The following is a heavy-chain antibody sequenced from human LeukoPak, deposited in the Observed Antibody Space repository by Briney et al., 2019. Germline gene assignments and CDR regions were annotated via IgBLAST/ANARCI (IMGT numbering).Heavy chain of an antibody. V-gene: IGHV1-24*01. CDR2: FDPEDGET. Sequence: ASVKVSCKVSGYTLTELSMHWVRQAPGKGLEWMGGFDPEDGETIYAQKFQGGVTMTEDTSTDTAYMELSSLRSEDTAVYYCATDHGCYDSSGYFDYWGQGTRVTVSS. CDR1: GYTLTELS. D-gene: IGHD3-22*01. CDR3: ATDHGCYDSSGYFDY. J-gene: IGHJ4*02.